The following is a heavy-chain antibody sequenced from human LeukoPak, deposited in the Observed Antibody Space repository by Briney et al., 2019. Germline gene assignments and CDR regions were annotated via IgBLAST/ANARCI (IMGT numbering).Heavy chain of an antibody. V-gene: IGHV4-59*01. CDR2: IYYSGST. Sequence: SETPSLTCTVSGGSISSYYWSWIRQPPGKGLEWIGYIYYSGSTNYNPSLKSRVTISVDTSKNQFSLKLSSVTAADTAVYYCARGSYGDYVSPFDYWGQGTLVTVSS. CDR1: GGSISSYY. J-gene: IGHJ4*02. CDR3: ARGSYGDYVSPFDY. D-gene: IGHD4-17*01.